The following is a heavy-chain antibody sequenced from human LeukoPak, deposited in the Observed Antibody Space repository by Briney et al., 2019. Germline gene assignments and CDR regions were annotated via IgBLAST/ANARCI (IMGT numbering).Heavy chain of an antibody. V-gene: IGHV4-30-4*01. CDR2: IYYSGST. CDR1: GGSISSGDYY. J-gene: IGHJ4*02. CDR3: ARDLLNEGNHLDY. D-gene: IGHD4-23*01. Sequence: SQTLSLTCTVSGGSISSGDYYWSWIRQPPGKGLEWIGYIYYSGSTYYNPSLKSRVTISVDTSENQFSLKLSSVTAADTAVYYCARDLLNEGNHLDYWGQGTLVTVSS.